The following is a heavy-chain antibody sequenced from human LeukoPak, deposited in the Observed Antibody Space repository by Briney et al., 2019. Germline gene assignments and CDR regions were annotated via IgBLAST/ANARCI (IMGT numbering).Heavy chain of an antibody. J-gene: IGHJ6*04. V-gene: IGHV3-7*01. Sequence: GGSLRLSCAASGFTFNTYWMTWVRQAPGRGLEWVANVRQDGGEGHYVDSVKGRFTVSRDNAENSLYLQLNSLRVEDTAVYYCVTRLCSISACRASSYLSFDAWGKGTTVTVSS. D-gene: IGHD3-10*02. CDR2: VRQDGGEG. CDR1: GFTFNTYW. CDR3: VTRLCSISACRASSYLSFDA.